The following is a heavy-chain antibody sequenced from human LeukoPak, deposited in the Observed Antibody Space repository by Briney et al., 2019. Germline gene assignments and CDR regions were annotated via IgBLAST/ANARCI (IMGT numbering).Heavy chain of an antibody. Sequence: GGSLRLSCAASGFTFSSYSMNWVRQAPGKGLELVSLFDSGGNTYYADSVRGRFTISRDNSKNTLFLQMSSLRGEDTAVYYCAGRRASAASFDYWGQGTLVTVSS. D-gene: IGHD2-2*01. CDR3: AGRRASAASFDY. CDR2: FDSGGNT. J-gene: IGHJ4*02. CDR1: GFTFSSYS. V-gene: IGHV3-66*01.